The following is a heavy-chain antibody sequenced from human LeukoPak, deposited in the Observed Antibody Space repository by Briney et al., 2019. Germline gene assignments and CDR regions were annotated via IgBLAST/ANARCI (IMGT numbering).Heavy chain of an antibody. CDR2: ISGSGGRT. CDR1: GFTFSSYV. Sequence: GGSLRLSCAASGFTFSSYVMTWVRQAPGKGLEWVSVISGSGGRTVYADSVKGRFTISRDNSKNMLYLQMKSLRVDDTATYYCAKDHGDYGDYVGWFDPWGQGTLATVSS. CDR3: AKDHGDYGDYVGWFDP. J-gene: IGHJ5*02. D-gene: IGHD4-17*01. V-gene: IGHV3-23*01.